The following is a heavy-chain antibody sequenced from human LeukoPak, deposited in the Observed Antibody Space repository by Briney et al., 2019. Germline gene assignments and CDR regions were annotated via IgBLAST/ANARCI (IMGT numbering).Heavy chain of an antibody. CDR3: ARAHYDILTGYYEEGNWFDP. CDR2: MNPNSGNT. J-gene: IGHJ5*02. CDR1: GYTFTSYD. D-gene: IGHD3-9*01. Sequence: ASVKVSCKASGYTFTSYDINWVRQATGQGLEWMGWMNPNSGNTGYAQKFQGRVAMTRNTSISTAYMELSSLRSEDTAVYYCARAHYDILTGYYEEGNWFDPWGQGTLVTVSS. V-gene: IGHV1-8*01.